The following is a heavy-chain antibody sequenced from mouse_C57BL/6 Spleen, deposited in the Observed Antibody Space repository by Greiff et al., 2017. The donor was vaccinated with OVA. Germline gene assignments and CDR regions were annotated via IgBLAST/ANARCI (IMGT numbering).Heavy chain of an antibody. V-gene: IGHV5-9*01. CDR1: GFTFSSYT. J-gene: IGHJ1*03. D-gene: IGHD1-1*01. CDR3: ARLYYGGSDRYFDV. CDR2: ISGGGGNT. Sequence: EVQVVESGGGLVKPGGSLKLSCAASGFTFSSYTMSWVRQTPEKRLEWVATISGGGGNTYYPDSVKGRFTISRDNAKNTLYLQMSSLRSEDTALYYCARLYYGGSDRYFDVWGTGTTVTVSS.